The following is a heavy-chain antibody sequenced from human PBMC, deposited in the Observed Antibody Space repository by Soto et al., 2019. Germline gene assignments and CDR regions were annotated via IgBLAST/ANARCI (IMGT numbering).Heavy chain of an antibody. CDR3: ARDPPRYYDILTGTPGHY. CDR1: GFTFSSYS. Sequence: EVQLVESGGGLVQPGGSLRLSCAASGFTFSSYSMNWVRQAPGKGLEWVSYISSSSSTIYYADSVKGRFTISRDNAKNSLYLQMNSLRAEDTVVYYCARDPPRYYDILTGTPGHYWGQGTLVTVSS. V-gene: IGHV3-48*01. J-gene: IGHJ4*02. CDR2: ISSSSSTI. D-gene: IGHD3-9*01.